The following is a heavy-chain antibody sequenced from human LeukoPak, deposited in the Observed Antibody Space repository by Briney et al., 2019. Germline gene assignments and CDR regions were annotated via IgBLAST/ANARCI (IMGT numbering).Heavy chain of an antibody. CDR1: GFSISSGYS. J-gene: IGHJ4*02. D-gene: IGHD1-7*01. CDR2: IYYSGST. V-gene: IGHV4-38-2*02. Sequence: PSETLSLTCTVSGFSISSGYSWGWIRQPPGKGLEWIGSIYYSGSTYYNPSLKSRITISVDTSKNQFSLKLSSVTAADTAVYYCARDSIHRRTTPFGYWGQGTLVTVSS. CDR3: ARDSIHRRTTPFGY.